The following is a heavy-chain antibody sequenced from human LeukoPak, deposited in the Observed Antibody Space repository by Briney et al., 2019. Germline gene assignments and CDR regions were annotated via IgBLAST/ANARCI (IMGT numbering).Heavy chain of an antibody. V-gene: IGHV4-34*01. CDR2: INHSGST. Sequence: PSETLSLICAVYGGSFSGYYWSWIRQPPGKGLEWIGEINHSGSTNYNPSLKSRVTISVDTSKNQFSLKLSSVTAADTAVYYCARVVTAIPTYYYYYMDVWGKGTTVTVSS. CDR1: GGSFSGYY. CDR3: ARVVTAIPTYYYYYMDV. D-gene: IGHD2-21*02. J-gene: IGHJ6*03.